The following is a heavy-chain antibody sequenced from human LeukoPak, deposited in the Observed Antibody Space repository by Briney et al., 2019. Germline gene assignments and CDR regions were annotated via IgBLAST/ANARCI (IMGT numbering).Heavy chain of an antibody. CDR3: ARGRPPYYDFWSGYSPYFDY. D-gene: IGHD3-3*01. J-gene: IGHJ4*02. Sequence: SETLSLTCAVSGYSISSGYYWGWIRQPPGKGLEWIGSIYHSGSTYYNPSLKSRVTISVDTSKSQFSLKLSSVTAADTSVYYCARGRPPYYDFWSGYSPYFDYWGQATLVTVSS. V-gene: IGHV4-38-2*01. CDR1: GYSISSGYY. CDR2: IYHSGST.